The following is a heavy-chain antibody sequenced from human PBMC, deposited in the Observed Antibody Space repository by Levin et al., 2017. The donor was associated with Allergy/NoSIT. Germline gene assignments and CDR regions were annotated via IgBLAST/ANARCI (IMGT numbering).Heavy chain of an antibody. Sequence: LSLTCAASGFTFSSSGMHWVRQAPGKGLEWVAVISYDGSNKYYADSVKGRFTISRDNSKNTLYLQMNSLRAEDTAVYYCAKDGFGPTGNYWGQGTLVTVSS. J-gene: IGHJ4*02. CDR3: AKDGFGPTGNY. CDR2: ISYDGSNK. V-gene: IGHV3-30*18. CDR1: GFTFSSSG. D-gene: IGHD1-14*01.